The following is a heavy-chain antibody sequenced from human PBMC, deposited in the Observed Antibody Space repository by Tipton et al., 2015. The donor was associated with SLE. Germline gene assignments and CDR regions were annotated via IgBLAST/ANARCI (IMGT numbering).Heavy chain of an antibody. D-gene: IGHD3-22*01. V-gene: IGHV3-21*01. CDR1: GFTFSSYS. J-gene: IGHJ4*02. Sequence: SLRLSCAASGFTFSSYSMNWVRQAPGKGLEWVSSISSSNYIYYADSVKGRFTISRDNAKNSLYLQMNSLRAEDTAVYYCARDSSGYSIFFDYWGQGTLVTVSS. CDR2: ISSSNYI. CDR3: ARDSSGYSIFFDY.